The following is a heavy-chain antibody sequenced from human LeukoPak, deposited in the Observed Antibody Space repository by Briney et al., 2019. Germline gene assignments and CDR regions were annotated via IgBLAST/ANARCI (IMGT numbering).Heavy chain of an antibody. J-gene: IGHJ5*02. D-gene: IGHD4-17*01. CDR3: AKDRGDYTNWFDP. CDR1: GFTFSSFG. V-gene: IGHV3-30*02. Sequence: GGSLRLSCAASGFTFSSFGMHWVRQAPGKGLEWVAFIRYDGSNKYYADSVKGRFTISRDNSKNTLYLQMNSPRPEDTAIYYCAKDRGDYTNWFDPWGQGTLVTVSS. CDR2: IRYDGSNK.